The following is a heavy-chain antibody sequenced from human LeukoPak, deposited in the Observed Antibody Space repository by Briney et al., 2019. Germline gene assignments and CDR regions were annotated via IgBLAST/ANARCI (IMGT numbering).Heavy chain of an antibody. Sequence: SETLSLTCAVYGGSFSGYYWSWIRQPPGKGLEWIGEINHSGSTNYNPSLKSRVTISVDTSKNQFSLKLSSVTAADTAVYYCARPVEDIVVVTATSYFDYWGQGTLVTVSS. CDR2: INHSGST. CDR1: GGSFSGYY. CDR3: ARPVEDIVVVTATSYFDY. J-gene: IGHJ4*02. V-gene: IGHV4-34*01. D-gene: IGHD2-21*02.